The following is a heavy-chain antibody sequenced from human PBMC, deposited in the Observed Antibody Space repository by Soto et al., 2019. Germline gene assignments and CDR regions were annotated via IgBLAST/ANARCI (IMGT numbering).Heavy chain of an antibody. CDR2: MNPNSGNT. D-gene: IGHD3-9*01. Sequence: ASVKVSCKASGYTFTSYDINWVRQATGQGLEWMGWMNPNSGNTGYAQKFQGRVTMTRNTSISTAYMELSSLRSEDTAVYYCARILRYFRGHYYYYMDVWGKGTTVTISS. CDR1: GYTFTSYD. CDR3: ARILRYFRGHYYYYMDV. V-gene: IGHV1-8*01. J-gene: IGHJ6*03.